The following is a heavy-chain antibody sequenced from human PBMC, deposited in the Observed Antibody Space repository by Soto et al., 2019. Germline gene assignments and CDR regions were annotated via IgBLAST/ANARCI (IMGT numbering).Heavy chain of an antibody. Sequence: EVQLAESGGGLIQPGGSRRLSCATSGFTFSRYWIHWVRQAPGEGLVWVSRISGDGVHTDYAEAVKGRVTVSRDIAKSTGYLQMNNLRAEDTAIYYCARLGFVGEGDFWGQGILVTVSS. D-gene: IGHD3-16*01. CDR1: GFTFSRYW. CDR2: ISGDGVHT. CDR3: ARLGFVGEGDF. V-gene: IGHV3-74*01. J-gene: IGHJ4*02.